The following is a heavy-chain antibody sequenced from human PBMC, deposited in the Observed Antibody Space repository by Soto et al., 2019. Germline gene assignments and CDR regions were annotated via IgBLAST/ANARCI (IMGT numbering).Heavy chain of an antibody. CDR2: LNPKSGGT. V-gene: IGHV1-2*02. D-gene: IGHD2-2*01. J-gene: IGHJ6*02. Sequence: GASVKVSCKASGFTFGDYYMHWVREAPGQGLEWMGWLNPKSGGTTYAQKFQGRVTMTRDTSTSTVYMELSSLRSEDTAVYYCAREDIVVVPAATPGYGMDVWGQGTTVTVSS. CDR1: GFTFGDYY. CDR3: AREDIVVVPAATPGYGMDV.